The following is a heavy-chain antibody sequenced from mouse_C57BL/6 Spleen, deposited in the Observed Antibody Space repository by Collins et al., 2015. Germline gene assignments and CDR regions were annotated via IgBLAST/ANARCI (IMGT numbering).Heavy chain of an antibody. Sequence: QIQLVQSGPELKKPGETVKISCKASGYTFTNYGMNWVKQAPGKGLKWMGWINTYTGEPTYADDFKGRFAFSLETSASTAYLQINNLKNEDTATYFCASPIYYDYEMGAMDYWGQGTSVTVSS. V-gene: IGHV9-3-1*01. J-gene: IGHJ4*01. CDR2: INTYTGEP. CDR3: ASPIYYDYEMGAMDY. D-gene: IGHD2-4*01. CDR1: GYTFTNYG.